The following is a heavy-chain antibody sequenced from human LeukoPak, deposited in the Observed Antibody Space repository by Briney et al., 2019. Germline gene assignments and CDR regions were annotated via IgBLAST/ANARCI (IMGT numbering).Heavy chain of an antibody. V-gene: IGHV4-4*02. CDR3: TRESGAFSPFGF. D-gene: IGHD1-26*01. CDR1: GGSIITTNW. Sequence: PSETLSLTCGVSGGSIITTNWWSWVRQPPGKGLEWIGEVHLNGATNYNPSLESRVSMSMDKSKNQLSLKLSSATAADTATYYCTRESGAFSPFGFWGQGTLVTVSS. CDR2: VHLNGAT. J-gene: IGHJ4*02.